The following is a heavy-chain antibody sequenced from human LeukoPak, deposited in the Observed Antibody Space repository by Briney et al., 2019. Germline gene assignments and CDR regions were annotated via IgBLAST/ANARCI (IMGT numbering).Heavy chain of an antibody. CDR2: TYYRSKWYT. CDR3: SRDGGWREDS. D-gene: IGHD6-19*01. CDR1: GDTVSSDNAA. V-gene: IGHV6-1*01. J-gene: IGHJ4*02. Sequence: SQTLSLTCAISGDTVSSDNAAWNWIRQSPSRGLEWLGRTYYRSKWYTEYAVSMKSRIAINPDTSMNQFSLQLNSVTPEDTAVYYCSRDGGWREDSWGQGALVTVSS.